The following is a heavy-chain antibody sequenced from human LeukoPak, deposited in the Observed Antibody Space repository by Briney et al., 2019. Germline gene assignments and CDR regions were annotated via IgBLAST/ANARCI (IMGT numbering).Heavy chain of an antibody. Sequence: SETLSLTCTVSGGSFTTHYWSWIRQPPGKGLEWIGFIYSSGSTYYNPSLKSRVTMSVDTSKNHFSLRLSSVTAADTAVYYCARQNTITISGLVIIGWFDPWGQGTLVTVSS. CDR2: IYSSGST. J-gene: IGHJ5*02. V-gene: IGHV4-59*08. D-gene: IGHD3-3*01. CDR1: GGSFTTHY. CDR3: ARQNTITISGLVIIGWFDP.